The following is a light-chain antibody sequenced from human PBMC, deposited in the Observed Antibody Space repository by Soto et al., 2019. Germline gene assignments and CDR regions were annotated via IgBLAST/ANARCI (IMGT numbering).Light chain of an antibody. V-gene: IGKV3-11*01. CDR1: PSVPNF. J-gene: IGKJ5*01. Sequence: EIVLTQSPATLSLSPGERATLSCRASPSVPNFVAWYQQKPGQAPRLLIYGAFNRATGIPARFSGSGSGTDFTLTINSLEPEDFAVYYCQQRSNWPPAFGQGTRLEIK. CDR3: QQRSNWPPA. CDR2: GAF.